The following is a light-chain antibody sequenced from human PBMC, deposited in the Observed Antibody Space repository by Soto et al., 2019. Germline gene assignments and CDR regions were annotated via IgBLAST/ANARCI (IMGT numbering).Light chain of an antibody. V-gene: IGKV1-9*01. CDR1: QGISSY. CDR2: AAY. Sequence: DIQLTQSPSFLSASVGDRVTITCRVSQGISSYLAWYQQKPGKAPKLLIYAAYTLQSGVPSRFSGSGSGTEFTLTISSLQPEEFATYYCQQLNSYPRTFGQGTKVEI. CDR3: QQLNSYPRT. J-gene: IGKJ1*01.